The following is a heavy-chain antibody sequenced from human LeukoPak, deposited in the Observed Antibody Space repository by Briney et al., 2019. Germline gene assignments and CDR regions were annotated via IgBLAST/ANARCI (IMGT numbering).Heavy chain of an antibody. CDR2: IEQDEREI. J-gene: IGHJ3*02. Sequence: GRSLRLSCAASGFSFGGSWMSWLRQAPGKGLEWVANIEQDEREIFYADSVKGRFTIFRDNAKNSLYLQMNSLRVEDTAVYYCAKVIQSEYYDSSGYYTEDAFDIWGQGTMVTVSS. V-gene: IGHV3-7*03. CDR3: AKVIQSEYYDSSGYYTEDAFDI. CDR1: GFSFGGSW. D-gene: IGHD3-22*01.